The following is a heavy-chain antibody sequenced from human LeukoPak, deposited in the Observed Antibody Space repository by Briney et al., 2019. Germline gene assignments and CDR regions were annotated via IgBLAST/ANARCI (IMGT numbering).Heavy chain of an antibody. V-gene: IGHV4-39*07. CDR1: SGSISTSNYY. J-gene: IGHJ4*02. Sequence: SETLSLTCTVSSGSISTSNYYWGWVRQPPGKALEWIGNIFYSGSTYYSPSLKSRVTISLDTSKNQFSLKLSSVTAADTAVYYCARTGYSSGWYLYYFDYWGQGTLVTVSS. D-gene: IGHD6-19*01. CDR3: ARTGYSSGWYLYYFDY. CDR2: IFYSGST.